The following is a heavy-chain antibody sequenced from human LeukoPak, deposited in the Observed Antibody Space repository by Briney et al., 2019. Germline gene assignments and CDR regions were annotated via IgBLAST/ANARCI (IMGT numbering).Heavy chain of an antibody. CDR2: IYPGDSDT. D-gene: IGHD4-17*01. V-gene: IGHV5-51*01. Sequence: GESLKISCKGSGYSFTSYWIGWVRQMPGKGLEWMGIIYPGDSDTRYSPSFQGQVTISADKSISTAYLQWSSLKASDTAMYYCARQDGDYSTYYYYGMDVWGQGTTVTVSS. CDR3: ARQDGDYSTYYYYGMDV. CDR1: GYSFTSYW. J-gene: IGHJ6*02.